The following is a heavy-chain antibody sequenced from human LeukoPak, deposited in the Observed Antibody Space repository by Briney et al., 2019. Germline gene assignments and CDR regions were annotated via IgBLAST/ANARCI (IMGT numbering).Heavy chain of an antibody. Sequence: SETLSLTCTVSGGSMNNYYWSWIRQPAGKGLEWIGRIYTSGSTNYNPSLKSRVTMSVDTSKNQFSLKLSSVTAADTAVYYCARDRRWLQPGGFDYWGQGTLVTVSS. CDR1: GGSMNNYY. J-gene: IGHJ4*02. V-gene: IGHV4-4*07. CDR3: ARDRRWLQPGGFDY. D-gene: IGHD5-24*01. CDR2: IYTSGST.